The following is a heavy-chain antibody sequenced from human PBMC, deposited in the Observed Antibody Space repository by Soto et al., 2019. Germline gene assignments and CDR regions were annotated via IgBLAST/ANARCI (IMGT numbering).Heavy chain of an antibody. CDR2: VYHTGRT. V-gene: IGHV4-61*01. CDR1: GGSFKSGSYS. J-gene: IGHJ4*02. CDR3: ARDFAYFDS. Sequence: SETLSLTCTVSGGSFKSGSYSWSWIRQPPGKGLEWIGYVYHTGRTSYNPSLKSRVSISMDTSKNQFSLNLDSVTAADTAVYFCARDFAYFDSWGQGILVTVSS. D-gene: IGHD3-3*01.